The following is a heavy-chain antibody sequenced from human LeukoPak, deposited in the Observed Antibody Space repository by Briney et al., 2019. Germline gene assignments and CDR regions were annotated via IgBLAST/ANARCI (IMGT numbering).Heavy chain of an antibody. CDR1: GFTFSSYS. D-gene: IGHD3-3*01. CDR3: ARXGPKWVGDYXDFWSGYWKPYDYYYMDG. Sequence: GGSLRLSCAASGFTFSSYSMNWVRQAPGQGLEWVSYISSSSSTIYYADSVKGRFTISRDNAKNSLYLQMNSLRAEDTAVYYCARXGPKWVGDYXDFWSGYWKPYDYYYMDGWGKGTTVTVCS. V-gene: IGHV3-48*01. CDR2: ISSSSSTI. J-gene: IGHJ6*03.